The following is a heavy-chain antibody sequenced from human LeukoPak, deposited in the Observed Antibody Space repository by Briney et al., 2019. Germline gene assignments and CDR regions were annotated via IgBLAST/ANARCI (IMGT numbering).Heavy chain of an antibody. Sequence: PSQTLSLTCTVSGDSISSGDYYWTWICQHPGKGLQWIGCIYYSGSTYYNLSLKIRHIISPDTSKHHFSLKMRSVTAAGTAVYYCARVREATIAPFFDYWGQGILVTVSS. CDR3: ARVREATIAPFFDY. D-gene: IGHD6-13*01. V-gene: IGHV4-31*03. CDR2: IYYSGST. J-gene: IGHJ4*02. CDR1: GDSISSGDYY.